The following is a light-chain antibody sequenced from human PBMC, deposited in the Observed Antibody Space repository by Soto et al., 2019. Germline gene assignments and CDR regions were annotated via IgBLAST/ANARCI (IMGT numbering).Light chain of an antibody. CDR2: KTS. CDR1: QSIGVW. CDR3: QQYINYFRT. J-gene: IGKJ1*01. V-gene: IGKV1-5*03. Sequence: DIQMTQSPSTRSASVGDRVTITCRASQSIGVWLAWYQQKPGTAPKLLIYKTSTLDSGVPLRFSGSGSGTEFTLTISCLQTDDFATYYCQQYINYFRTFSQGTKVDIK.